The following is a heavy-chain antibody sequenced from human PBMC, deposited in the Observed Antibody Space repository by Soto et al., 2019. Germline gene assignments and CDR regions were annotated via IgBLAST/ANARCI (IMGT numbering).Heavy chain of an antibody. CDR1: GYTFISYG. Sequence: ASVKVSCKASGYTFISYGLSWVRQAPGQGLEWMGLINPSGGRTTYAPRFQGRVFMTSATPTNTVYMELTSLKSEDTAVYYCVREMIVSTSGNAQYWFDLWGQGTQVTVSS. D-gene: IGHD3-22*01. V-gene: IGHV1-46*01. CDR3: VREMIVSTSGNAQYWFDL. J-gene: IGHJ5*02. CDR2: INPSGGRT.